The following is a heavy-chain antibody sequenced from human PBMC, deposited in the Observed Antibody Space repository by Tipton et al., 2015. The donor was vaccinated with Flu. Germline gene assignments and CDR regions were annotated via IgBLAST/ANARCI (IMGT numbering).Heavy chain of an antibody. J-gene: IGHJ5*02. CDR2: MNPNSGNT. CDR1: GYTFTSFD. Sequence: QVQLVQSGAEVKKPGASVKVSCKASGYTFTSFDINWVRQATGQGLEWMGRMNPNSGNTAYAQKFQGRVTMTTNTSISTAYMELNSLRSEDTAVYYCARVPSYTDYRWGQGTLVTVSS. V-gene: IGHV1-8*01. CDR3: ARVPSYTDYR. D-gene: IGHD2-21*02.